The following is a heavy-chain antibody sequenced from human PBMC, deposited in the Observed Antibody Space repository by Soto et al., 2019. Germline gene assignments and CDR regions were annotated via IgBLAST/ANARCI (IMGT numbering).Heavy chain of an antibody. CDR2: ISAGNGNT. D-gene: IGHD3-3*01. CDR1: GYTFTSYG. Sequence: ASVKVSCKASGYTFTSYGISWARQAPGQGLEWMGWISAGNGNTKYSQKFQGRVTITRDTSASTAYMELSSPRSEDTAVYYCARTYYDFWSGSARPDYYYYYGMDVWGQGTTVTVSS. J-gene: IGHJ6*02. V-gene: IGHV1-18*01. CDR3: ARTYYDFWSGSARPDYYYYYGMDV.